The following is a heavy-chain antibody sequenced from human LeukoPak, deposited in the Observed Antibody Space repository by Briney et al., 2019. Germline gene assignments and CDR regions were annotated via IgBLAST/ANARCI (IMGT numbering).Heavy chain of an antibody. D-gene: IGHD4-17*01. CDR1: GFTFTNFW. J-gene: IGHJ3*02. V-gene: IGHV3-11*04. Sequence: PGGSLRLSCAASGFTFTNFWMSWVRQAPGKGLEWVSYISSSGSTIYYADSVKGRFTISRDNAKNSLYLQMNSLRAEDTAVYYCARSIGTVTSYDAFDIWGQGTMVTVSS. CDR3: ARSIGTVTSYDAFDI. CDR2: ISSSGSTI.